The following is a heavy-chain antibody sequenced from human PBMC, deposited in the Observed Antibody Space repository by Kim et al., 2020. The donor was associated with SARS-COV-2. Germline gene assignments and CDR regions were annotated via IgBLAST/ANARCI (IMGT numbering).Heavy chain of an antibody. D-gene: IGHD3-3*01. CDR1: GFTFSNAW. CDR3: TTDLLRFLEWLPQYYVMDV. J-gene: IGHJ6*02. Sequence: GGSLRLSCAASGFTFSNAWMSWVRQAPGKGLEWVARIRSKTDGGTTDYAAPGKGSFTISRDESKNTLYLQRNRLKTEATAVYYCTTDLLRFLEWLPQYYVMDVWGQGPPVTVSS. V-gene: IGHV3-15*01. CDR2: IRSKTDGGTT.